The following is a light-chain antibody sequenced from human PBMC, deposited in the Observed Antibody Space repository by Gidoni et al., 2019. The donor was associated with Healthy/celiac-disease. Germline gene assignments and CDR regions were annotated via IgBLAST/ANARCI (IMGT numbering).Light chain of an antibody. J-gene: IGKJ1*01. CDR3: QQYGRT. CDR2: GAS. CDR1: QSVSSSY. V-gene: IGKV3-20*01. Sequence: ELVLTQSPGTLSLSPGERATVSCTASQSVSSSYLAWYQQKPGQAPRLLIYGASSRATGIPDRFSGSGSGTDFTLTISRLEPEDFAVYYCQQYGRTFGQGTKVEIK.